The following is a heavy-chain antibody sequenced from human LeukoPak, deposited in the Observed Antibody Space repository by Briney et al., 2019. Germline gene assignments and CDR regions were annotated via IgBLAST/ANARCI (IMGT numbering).Heavy chain of an antibody. D-gene: IGHD1-14*01. J-gene: IGHJ6*03. V-gene: IGHV1-69*13. CDR1: GGTFNTYA. Sequence: SVKVSCKASGGTFNTYAITWVRQAPGQGLEWLGGIVPMFDTTNYGQKFQGRLTITADPSTSTAYMELSSLRSEDTAVYYCASGPFLTFDHTPEGYYHYYMDVWGPGTTVTISS. CDR2: IVPMFDTT. CDR3: ASGPFLTFDHTPEGYYHYYMDV.